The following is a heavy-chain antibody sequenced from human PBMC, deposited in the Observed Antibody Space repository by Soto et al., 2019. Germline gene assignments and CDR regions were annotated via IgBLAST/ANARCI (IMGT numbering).Heavy chain of an antibody. CDR2: SRNRARGYTT. V-gene: IGHV3-72*01. Sequence: GGSLRLSCAASGFIFSDHYMDWVRQAPGTGLEWVARSRNRARGYTTEYATAVKGRFTISRDVSKNSLYLQVNSLRAEDTAVYFCARAGPDSTGYYFPSDWGQGTLVTVSS. D-gene: IGHD3-22*01. J-gene: IGHJ1*01. CDR1: GFIFSDHY. CDR3: ARAGPDSTGYYFPSD.